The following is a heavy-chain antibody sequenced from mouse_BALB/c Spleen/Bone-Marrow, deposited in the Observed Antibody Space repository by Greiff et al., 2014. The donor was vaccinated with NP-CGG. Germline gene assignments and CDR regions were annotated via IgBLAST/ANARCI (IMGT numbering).Heavy chain of an antibody. Sequence: EVQLQESGGDLVKPGGSLKLSCAASGFTFSSYGMSWVRQTPDKRLEWVAIISSGGSYTYYPDSVKGRFTISRDNAKNTLYLQMSSLKSEDTAMYYCARQYGNLGVMDYWGQGTSVTVSS. V-gene: IGHV5-6*01. D-gene: IGHD2-1*01. CDR3: ARQYGNLGVMDY. CDR1: GFTFSSYG. CDR2: ISSGGSYT. J-gene: IGHJ4*01.